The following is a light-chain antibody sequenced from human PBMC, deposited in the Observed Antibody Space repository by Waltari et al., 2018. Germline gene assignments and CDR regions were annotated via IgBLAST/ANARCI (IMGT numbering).Light chain of an antibody. CDR2: RNN. V-gene: IGLV1-47*01. CDR3: AAWDDSLSGRV. J-gene: IGLJ3*02. CDR1: RSNIGSNY. Sequence: QSVLTQPPSASGTPGQRVTISCSGSRSNIGSNYGYWYQQLPGTAPKRLIYRNNPRPSGVPALFSGSKSGTSASLAISGLRSEDEADYYCAAWDDSLSGRVFGGGTKVTVL.